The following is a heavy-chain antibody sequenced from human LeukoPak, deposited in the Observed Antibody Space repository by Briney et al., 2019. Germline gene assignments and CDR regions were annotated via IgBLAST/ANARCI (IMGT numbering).Heavy chain of an antibody. Sequence: SETLSLTCVVYGGSFNGYYWSWIRQPPGKGLEWIGEINHSGSTNYNPSLKSQVTISVDTSKNQFSLKLSSVTAADTAVYYCARNYYDSSGGFDPWGQGTLVTVSS. V-gene: IGHV4-34*01. CDR1: GGSFNGYY. J-gene: IGHJ5*02. CDR2: INHSGST. D-gene: IGHD3-22*01. CDR3: ARNYYDSSGGFDP.